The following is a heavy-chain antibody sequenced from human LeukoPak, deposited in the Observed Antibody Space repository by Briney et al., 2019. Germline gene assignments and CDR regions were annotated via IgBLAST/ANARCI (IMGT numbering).Heavy chain of an antibody. D-gene: IGHD5-18*01. Sequence: SVKVSCKASGGTFSSYAISWVRQAPGQGLEWMGGIIPIFGTATYAQKFQGRVTITTDESTSTAYMELSSLRSEDTAVYYCARSVTWIQAPLDYWGQGTLVTVSS. CDR1: GGTFSSYA. CDR3: ARSVTWIQAPLDY. J-gene: IGHJ4*02. V-gene: IGHV1-69*05. CDR2: IIPIFGTA.